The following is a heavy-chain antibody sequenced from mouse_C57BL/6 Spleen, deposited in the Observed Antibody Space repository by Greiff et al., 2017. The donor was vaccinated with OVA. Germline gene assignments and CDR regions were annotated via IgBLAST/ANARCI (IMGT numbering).Heavy chain of an antibody. CDR3: ARYSNPFDY. V-gene: IGHV1-69*01. J-gene: IGHJ2*01. CDR2: IDPSDSYT. D-gene: IGHD2-5*01. CDR1: GYTFTSYW. Sequence: VQLQQSGAELVMPGASVKLSCKASGYTFTSYWMHWVKQRPGQGLEWIGEIDPSDSYTNYNQKFKGKSTLTVDKSSSTAYMQLSSLTSEDSAVYYCARYSNPFDYWGQGTTLTVSS.